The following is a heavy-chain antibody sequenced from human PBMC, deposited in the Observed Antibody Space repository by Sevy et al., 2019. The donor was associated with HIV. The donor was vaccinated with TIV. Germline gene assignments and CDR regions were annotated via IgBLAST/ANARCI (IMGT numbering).Heavy chain of an antibody. CDR1: GGSISSHC. CDR2: IYTSGST. Sequence: SETLSLTCTVSGGSISSHCWSWIRQPAGKGLEWIGRIYTSGSTNYNPSLKSRVTMSVDTSKKQFSLKLSSVTAADTAVYYCARVHGDYTYFDYWGQGTLVTVSS. CDR3: ARVHGDYTYFDY. V-gene: IGHV4-4*07. D-gene: IGHD4-17*01. J-gene: IGHJ4*02.